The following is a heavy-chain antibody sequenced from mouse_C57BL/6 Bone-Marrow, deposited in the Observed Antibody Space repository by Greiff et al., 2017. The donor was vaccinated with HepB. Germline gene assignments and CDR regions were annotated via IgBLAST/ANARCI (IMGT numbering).Heavy chain of an antibody. V-gene: IGHV7-1*01. J-gene: IGHJ1*03. CDR3: ARGGSSYDGYFDV. Sequence: EVKLVESGGGLVQSGRSLRLSCATSGFTFSDFYMEWVRQAPGKGLEWIAASRNKANDYTTEYSASVKGRFIVSRDTSQSILYLQMNALRAEDTAIYYCARGGSSYDGYFDVWGTGTTVTVSS. CDR2: SRNKANDYTT. CDR1: GFTFSDFY. D-gene: IGHD1-1*01.